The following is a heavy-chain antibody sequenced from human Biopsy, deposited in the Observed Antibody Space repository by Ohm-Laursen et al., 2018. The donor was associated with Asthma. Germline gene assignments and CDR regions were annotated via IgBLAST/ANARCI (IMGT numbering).Heavy chain of an antibody. V-gene: IGHV4-34*01. CDR1: GGSFSSNY. CDR2: THHSGYT. D-gene: IGHD3-3*01. Sequence: SDTLSLTCAVYGGSFSSNYWSWIRQTPGKGLEWLGDTHHSGYTNYNPSLSSRLTLSVDTSKNQFSLNLRSVTAADTAVYYCARDASFGRFLEWSSGMDVWGQGTTVTVSS. J-gene: IGHJ6*02. CDR3: ARDASFGRFLEWSSGMDV.